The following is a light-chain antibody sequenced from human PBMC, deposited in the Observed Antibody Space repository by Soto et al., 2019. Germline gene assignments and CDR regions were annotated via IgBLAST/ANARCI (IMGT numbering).Light chain of an antibody. Sequence: EVVLTQSPASLSLSPGERATLSCGASQIVSSNYLAWYQQKPGLAPRLLVYDASTRATGVPDRFRGSGSGTGFTLTINRLEPYDSAVYYCQQYGDSPRGTFGGGTKVEIK. CDR2: DAS. CDR3: QQYGDSPRGT. V-gene: IGKV3D-20*01. CDR1: QIVSSNY. J-gene: IGKJ4*01.